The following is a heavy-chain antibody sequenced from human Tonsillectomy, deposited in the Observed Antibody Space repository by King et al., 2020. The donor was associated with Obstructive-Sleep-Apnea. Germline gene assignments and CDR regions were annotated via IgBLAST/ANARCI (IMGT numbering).Heavy chain of an antibody. J-gene: IGHJ4*02. CDR3: ARDGRQARWVNDY. CDR2: IWYDGSNK. Sequence: VQLVESGGGVVQPGRSLRLSCAASGFTFSKYGMHWVRQAPGKGLEWGGVIWYDGSNKYYADSVKGRFTISRDNSKTTLYLQMNRLRAEDTVVDYCARDGRQARWVNDYWGQGTLVTVSS. CDR1: GFTFSKYG. D-gene: IGHD1-26*01. V-gene: IGHV3-33*01.